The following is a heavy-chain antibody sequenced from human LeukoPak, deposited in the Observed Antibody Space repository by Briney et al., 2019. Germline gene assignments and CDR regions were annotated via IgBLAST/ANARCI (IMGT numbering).Heavy chain of an antibody. CDR2: INHSGST. CDR1: GGSFSGYY. J-gene: IGHJ6*02. D-gene: IGHD3-22*01. Sequence: PSETLSLTCAVYGGSFSGYYWSWIRRPPGKGLEWIGEINHSGSTNYNSSLKSRVTISVDTSKNQFSLKLSSVTAADTAVYYCARGHHSSGYSFNYYYYYGMDVWGQGTTVTVSS. V-gene: IGHV4-34*01. CDR3: ARGHHSSGYSFNYYYYYGMDV.